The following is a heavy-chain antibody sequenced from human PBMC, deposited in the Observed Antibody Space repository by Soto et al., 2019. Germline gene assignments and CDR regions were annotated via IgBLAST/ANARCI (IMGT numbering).Heavy chain of an antibody. V-gene: IGHV3-23*01. D-gene: IGHD3-10*01. CDR1: GFTFNNYA. J-gene: IGHJ4*02. CDR2: ISGGGDTT. CDR3: AKGRGGSGSLTPRVDF. Sequence: EVQLLDSGGGLVQPRGSLRLSCAASGFTFNNYAMTWVRQSPGKGLEWVSAISGGGDTTSYADSVKGRFTVSRDGSKNTLYLQMSSLRAEDTALSYCAKGRGGSGSLTPRVDFWGQGTLVTVSS.